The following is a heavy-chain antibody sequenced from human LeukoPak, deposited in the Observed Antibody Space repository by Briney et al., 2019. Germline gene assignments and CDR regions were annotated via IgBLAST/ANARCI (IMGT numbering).Heavy chain of an antibody. D-gene: IGHD3-22*01. J-gene: IGHJ4*02. CDR1: GFTFTSSA. CDR2: IVVGSGNT. V-gene: IGHV1-58*01. CDR3: VKGAYYYDSSGYYGYDY. Sequence: GASVKVSCKASGFTFTSSAVQWVRQARGQRLEWIGWIVVGSGNTNYAQKFQERVTITRDMSTSTAYMELSSLRSEDTAVYYCVKGAYYYDSSGYYGYDYWGQGTLVTVSS.